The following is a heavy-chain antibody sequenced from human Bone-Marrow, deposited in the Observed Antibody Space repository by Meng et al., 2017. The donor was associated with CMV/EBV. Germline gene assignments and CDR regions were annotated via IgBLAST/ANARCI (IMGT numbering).Heavy chain of an antibody. CDR2: ISDSGGNT. CDR1: GFTFSDYY. Sequence: LSLTCAASGFTFSDYYMSWIRQFPGKGLECVSTISDSGGNTYYADSVKGRFTISRDNSKNTLYLQMNSLRAEDTAVYYCTKSRNGYGGEDYWGQGTLVTVSS. V-gene: IGHV3-23*01. J-gene: IGHJ4*02. D-gene: IGHD5-12*01. CDR3: TKSRNGYGGEDY.